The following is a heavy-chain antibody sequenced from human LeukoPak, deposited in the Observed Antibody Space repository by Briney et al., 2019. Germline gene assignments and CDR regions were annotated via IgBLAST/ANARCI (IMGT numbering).Heavy chain of an antibody. CDR2: IYTSGST. CDR3: ARGTSSTSNYNWFDP. J-gene: IGHJ5*02. CDR1: GGSISSYY. D-gene: IGHD2-2*01. Sequence: SETLSLTCTVSGGSISSYYWSWLRQPAGKGLEWIGRIYTSGSTNYNPSLKSRVTMSVDTSKNQFSLKLNSVTAADTAVYYCARGTSSTSNYNWFDPWGQGTLVTVSS. V-gene: IGHV4-4*07.